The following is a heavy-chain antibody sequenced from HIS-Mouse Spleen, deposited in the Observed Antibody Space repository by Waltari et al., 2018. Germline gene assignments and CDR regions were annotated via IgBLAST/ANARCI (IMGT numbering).Heavy chain of an antibody. V-gene: IGHV4-39*07. CDR1: GGSISSSSYY. CDR3: AREIPYSSSWYDWYFDL. Sequence: QLQLQESGPGLVKPSETLSLTCTVSGGSISSSSYYWGWIRQPPGKGLEWIGGIYYSGSTSYSPSLRSRVTISVETSKNQFSLKLSSVTAADTAVYYCAREIPYSSSWYDWYFDLWGRGTLVTVSS. D-gene: IGHD6-13*01. CDR2: IYYSGST. J-gene: IGHJ2*01.